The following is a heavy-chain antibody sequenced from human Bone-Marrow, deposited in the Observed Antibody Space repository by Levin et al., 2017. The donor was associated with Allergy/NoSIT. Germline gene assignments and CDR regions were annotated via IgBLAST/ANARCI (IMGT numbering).Heavy chain of an antibody. J-gene: IGHJ6*03. CDR1: GFTFSSYA. CDR2: ISGSGGST. CDR3: AKDCSSTSCYGESDYYYYYMDV. Sequence: GGSLRLSCAASGFTFSSYAMSWVRQAPGKGLEWVSAISGSGGSTYYADSVKGRFTISRDNSKNTLYLQMNSLRAEDTAVYYCAKDCSSTSCYGESDYYYYYMDVWGKGTTVTVSS. D-gene: IGHD2-2*01. V-gene: IGHV3-23*01.